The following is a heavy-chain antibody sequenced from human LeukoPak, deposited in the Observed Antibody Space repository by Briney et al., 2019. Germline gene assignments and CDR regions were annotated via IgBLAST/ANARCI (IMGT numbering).Heavy chain of an antibody. CDR2: VNHGGTT. Sequence: SETLSLTCAVYGESFSDYYWSWIRQPPGRGLEWIGEVNHGGTTNYNPSLKSRVIISADTSKNQFSLKLSSVTAADTAVYYCATPRALGELSLDDAFDIWGQGTMVTVSS. J-gene: IGHJ3*02. CDR1: GESFSDYY. CDR3: ATPRALGELSLDDAFDI. D-gene: IGHD3-16*02. V-gene: IGHV4-34*01.